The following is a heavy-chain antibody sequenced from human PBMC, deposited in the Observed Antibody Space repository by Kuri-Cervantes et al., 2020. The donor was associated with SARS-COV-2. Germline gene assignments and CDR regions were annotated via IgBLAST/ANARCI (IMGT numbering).Heavy chain of an antibody. J-gene: IGHJ3*02. V-gene: IGHV3-48*03. CDR1: GFTFSSYE. Sequence: GGSLRLSCAASGFTFSSYEMNWVRQAPGKGLEWVSYISSSGSTIYYADSVKGRFTISRDNAKNSLYLQMNSLRAEDTAAYYCARARFDAFDIWGQGTMVTVSS. D-gene: IGHD4-17*01. CDR3: ARARFDAFDI. CDR2: ISSSGSTI.